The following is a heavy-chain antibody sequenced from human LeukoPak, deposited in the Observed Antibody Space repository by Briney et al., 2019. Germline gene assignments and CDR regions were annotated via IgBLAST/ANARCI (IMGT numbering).Heavy chain of an antibody. D-gene: IGHD3-3*01. Sequence: SVKVSCKASGGTFSSYAISWVRQAPGQGLEWMGGIIPIFGTANYAQKFQGRVTITTDESTSTAYMELSSLRSEDTAVYYCARGPVDYYYFWSGSGYFDLWGRGTRVTVS. CDR1: GGTFSSYA. CDR3: ARGPVDYYYFWSGSGYFDL. J-gene: IGHJ2*01. CDR2: IIPIFGTA. V-gene: IGHV1-69*05.